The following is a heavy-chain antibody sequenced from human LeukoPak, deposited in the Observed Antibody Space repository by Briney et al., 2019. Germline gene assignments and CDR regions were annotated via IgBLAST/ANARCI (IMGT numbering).Heavy chain of an antibody. CDR3: AREGLYSSSSDFDY. CDR1: GYTFTGYY. J-gene: IGHJ4*02. CDR2: FNPKTGDT. D-gene: IGHD6-13*01. V-gene: IGHV1-2*02. Sequence: ASAKVSCKASGYTFTGYYVHWVRQAPGQGLQWMGYFNPKTGDTKYAQKLQGRVTMTRDTSISTAYMELSGLRSDDTAVYYCAREGLYSSSSDFDYWGQGTLVTVSS.